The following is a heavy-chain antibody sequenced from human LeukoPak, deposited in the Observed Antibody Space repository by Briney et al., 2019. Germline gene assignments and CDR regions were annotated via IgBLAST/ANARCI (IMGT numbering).Heavy chain of an antibody. V-gene: IGHV1-69*13. CDR3: ARGIPHVRGYLPYYYYMDV. CDR2: IIPIFGTA. Sequence: GASVKVSCKASGGTFSSYAISWVRQAPGQGLEWMGGIIPIFGTANYAQKFQGRVTITADESTSTAYMELSSLRSEDTAVYYCARGIPHVRGYLPYYYYMDVWGKGTTVTVSS. J-gene: IGHJ6*03. D-gene: IGHD3-22*01. CDR1: GGTFSSYA.